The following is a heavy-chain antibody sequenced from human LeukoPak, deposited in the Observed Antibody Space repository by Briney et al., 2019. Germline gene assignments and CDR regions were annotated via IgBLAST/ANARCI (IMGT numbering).Heavy chain of an antibody. CDR1: GFAFRNYL. D-gene: IGHD1-26*01. CDR3: ARDAPSTSSGSYIDY. Sequence: GGSLRLSCAASGFAFRNYLMNWVRQAPGKGLEWVSFISSTGGTIYYADSVKGRFTVSRDNGKNSLLLQMNSLRAEDTALYYCARDAPSTSSGSYIDYWGQGTLVTVSS. J-gene: IGHJ4*02. CDR2: ISSTGGTI. V-gene: IGHV3-48*01.